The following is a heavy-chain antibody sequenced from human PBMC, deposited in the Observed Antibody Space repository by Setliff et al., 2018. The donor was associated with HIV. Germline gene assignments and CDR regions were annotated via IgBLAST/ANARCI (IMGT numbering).Heavy chain of an antibody. D-gene: IGHD2-2*01. CDR3: ARSILVPAAMDYYYYGMDV. V-gene: IGHV4-39*01. CDR1: SGSISSSSYY. J-gene: IGHJ6*02. CDR2: IYYSGST. Sequence: SETLSLTCTVSSGSISSSSYYWGWIRQPPGKGLEWIGSIYYSGSTYYNPSLKSRVTISVDTSKNQFSLKLSSVTAADTAVYYCARSILVPAAMDYYYYGMDVWGQGTTVTVSS.